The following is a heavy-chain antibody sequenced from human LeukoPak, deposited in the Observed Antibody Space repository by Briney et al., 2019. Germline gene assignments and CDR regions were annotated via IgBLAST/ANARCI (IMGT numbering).Heavy chain of an antibody. Sequence: PSETLSLTCTVSGGSISSSSYYWTYIRQPAGKGLEWIGRIYTSGSTNYNPSLKSRVTISLDTSKNQFSLKLTSVTAADTAVYYCARDRAGDKAFDIWGQGTMVTVSS. J-gene: IGHJ3*02. CDR1: GGSISSSSYY. CDR2: IYTSGST. CDR3: ARDRAGDKAFDI. V-gene: IGHV4-61*02. D-gene: IGHD2-15*01.